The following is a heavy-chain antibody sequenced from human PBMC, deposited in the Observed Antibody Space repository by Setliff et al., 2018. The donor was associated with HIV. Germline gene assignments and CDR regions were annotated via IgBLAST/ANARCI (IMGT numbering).Heavy chain of an antibody. D-gene: IGHD2-21*02. CDR2: IYHSGNT. CDR3: ARGQGCGGGCHYAFEM. V-gene: IGHV4-38-2*01. Sequence: SETLSLTCAVYGAPFNGYYWGWIRQPPGKGLEWIGSIYHSGNTYYMPSLQSRVTISVDMSKNQFSLNLNSVTAADTAVYYCARGQGCGGGCHYAFEMWGQGTMVTVSS. CDR1: GAPFNGYY. J-gene: IGHJ3*02.